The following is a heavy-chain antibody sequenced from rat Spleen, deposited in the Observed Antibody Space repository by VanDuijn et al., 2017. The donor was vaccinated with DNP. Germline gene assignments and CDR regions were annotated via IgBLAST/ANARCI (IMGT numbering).Heavy chain of an antibody. CDR2: ITGGGGTT. V-gene: IGHV5-20*01. J-gene: IGHJ1*01. CDR1: GFTFSDYN. CDR3: TTYTTNYYSKWYFDL. D-gene: IGHD1-6*01. Sequence: EVQLVESGGGLVQPGRSLKLSCAASGFTFSDYNMAWVRQAPKKGLEWVATITGGGGTTSYPDSVKGRFTTSRDNAKSSLYLQMDSLRSEDTATYYCTTYTTNYYSKWYFDLWGPGTMVTVSS.